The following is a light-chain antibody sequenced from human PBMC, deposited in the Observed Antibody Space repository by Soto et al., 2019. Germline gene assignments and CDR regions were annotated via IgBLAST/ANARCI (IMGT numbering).Light chain of an antibody. Sequence: DIQMTQSPSTLSASVGDRVTITCRASQSINSRLDWYQQKPGKAPKLLIYDASTLESGVPSRFSGSESGTEFTLTISSLQPDDFTTYYCQQYNSYPLTFGQGTKVEIK. CDR3: QQYNSYPLT. J-gene: IGKJ1*01. V-gene: IGKV1-5*01. CDR1: QSINSR. CDR2: DAS.